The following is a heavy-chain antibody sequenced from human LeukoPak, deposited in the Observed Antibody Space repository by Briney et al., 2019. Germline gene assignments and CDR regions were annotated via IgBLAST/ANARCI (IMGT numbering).Heavy chain of an antibody. D-gene: IGHD3-22*01. CDR3: ARRSDYYDSSAYYY. CDR2: MNPNSGNT. J-gene: IGHJ4*02. CDR1: GASLTSHI. Sequence: ASVKVSCKVSGASLTSHIMDWLRQATGQGLEWMGWMNPNSGNTGYAQKFQGRVTITRDTSIGTAYMELSSLRSDDTAVYYCARRSDYYDSSAYYYWGQGTLVTVSS. V-gene: IGHV1-8*03.